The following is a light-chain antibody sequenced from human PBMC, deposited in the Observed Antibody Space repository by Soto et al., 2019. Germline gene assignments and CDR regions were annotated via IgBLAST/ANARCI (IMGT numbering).Light chain of an antibody. CDR1: QNINTW. CDR2: DAS. V-gene: IGKV1-5*01. Sequence: DIQMTPSNSTLTASVGDRVTITCRASQNINTWLAWYQQKPGKAPSLLIYDASRLETGVPSRFSGSGSGTEFTLTITSLQPDDFATYYCQQKNSYPWTFGQGTQVQVK. CDR3: QQKNSYPWT. J-gene: IGKJ1*01.